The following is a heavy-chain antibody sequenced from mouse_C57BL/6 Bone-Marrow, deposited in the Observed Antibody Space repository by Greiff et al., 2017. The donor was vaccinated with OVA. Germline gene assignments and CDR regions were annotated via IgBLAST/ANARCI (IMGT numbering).Heavy chain of an antibody. CDR1: GYTFTSYW. V-gene: IGHV1-50*01. CDR3: ASAVFAY. CDR2: IDPSDSYT. Sequence: VQLQQSGAELVKPGASVKLSCKASGYTFTSYWMQWGKQRPGQGLEWIGEIDPSDSYTNYNQKFKGKATLTVDTSSSTAYMQRNSLTSEDSAVYYCASAVFAYWGQGTLVTVSA. J-gene: IGHJ3*01.